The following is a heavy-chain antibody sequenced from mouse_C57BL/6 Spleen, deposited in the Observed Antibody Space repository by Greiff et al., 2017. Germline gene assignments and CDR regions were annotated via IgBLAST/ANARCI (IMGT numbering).Heavy chain of an antibody. Sequence: QVQLQQSGAELMKPGASVKLSCKATGYTFTGYWIEWVKQRPGHGLEWIGEILPGGASTNYNEKLKGKATFTAVTSSNTAYMQLSSLTTEDSAIYYCARRGQLRPYYFDYWGQGTTLTVSS. CDR2: ILPGGAST. J-gene: IGHJ2*01. CDR1: GYTFTGYW. D-gene: IGHD3-2*02. V-gene: IGHV1-9*01. CDR3: ARRGQLRPYYFDY.